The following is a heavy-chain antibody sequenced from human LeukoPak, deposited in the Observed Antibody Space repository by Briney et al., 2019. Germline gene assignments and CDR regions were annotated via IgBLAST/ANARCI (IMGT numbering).Heavy chain of an antibody. CDR2: IYPGDSDT. Sequence: PGESLKISCKGSGYSFTSYWIGWVRQMPGKGLEWMGIIYPGDSDTRYSPSFQGQVTFSADKFISTAYLQWSSLKASDTAMYYCARLPTTVTTYYFDYWGQGTLVTVSS. J-gene: IGHJ4*02. D-gene: IGHD4-17*01. CDR3: ARLPTTVTTYYFDY. V-gene: IGHV5-51*01. CDR1: GYSFTSYW.